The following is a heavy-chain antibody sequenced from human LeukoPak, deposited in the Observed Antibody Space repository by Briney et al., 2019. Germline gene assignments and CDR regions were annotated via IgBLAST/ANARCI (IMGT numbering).Heavy chain of an antibody. D-gene: IGHD3-22*01. V-gene: IGHV3-48*02. CDR3: ARAIYDSSGFGDY. Sequence: GGSLRLSCVASGFTFSSYSMNWVRQAPGKGLGWISYISSSGTTIYFADSVKGRFTISRDNAKNSLYLQMNSLRDEDTAVYYCARAIYDSSGFGDYWGQGTLVTVSS. CDR2: ISSSGTTI. CDR1: GFTFSSYS. J-gene: IGHJ4*02.